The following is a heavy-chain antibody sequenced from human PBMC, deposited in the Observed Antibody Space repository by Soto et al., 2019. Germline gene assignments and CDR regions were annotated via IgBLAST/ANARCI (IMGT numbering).Heavy chain of an antibody. CDR3: ARDRRYCTNGVCLSRGMDV. D-gene: IGHD2-8*01. J-gene: IGHJ6*02. CDR2: IWYDGSNK. CDR1: GFTFSSYG. Sequence: PGGSLRLSCAASGFTFSSYGMHWVRQAPGKGLEWVAVIWYDGSNKYYADSVKGRFTISRDNSKNTLYLQMNSLRAEDTAVYYCARDRRYCTNGVCLSRGMDVWGQGTTVTV. V-gene: IGHV3-33*01.